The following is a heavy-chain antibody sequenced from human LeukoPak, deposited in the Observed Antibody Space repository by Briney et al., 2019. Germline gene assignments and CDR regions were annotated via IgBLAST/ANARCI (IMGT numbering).Heavy chain of an antibody. Sequence: SETLSLTCAVYGGSFSGYYWSWIRQPPGKGLEWIGYIYYSGSTNYNPSLKSRVTISVDTSKNQFSLKLSSVTAADTAVYYCARTGYSSSWPLDYWGQGTLVTVSS. V-gene: IGHV4-59*01. CDR2: IYYSGST. D-gene: IGHD6-13*01. J-gene: IGHJ4*02. CDR1: GGSFSGYY. CDR3: ARTGYSSSWPLDY.